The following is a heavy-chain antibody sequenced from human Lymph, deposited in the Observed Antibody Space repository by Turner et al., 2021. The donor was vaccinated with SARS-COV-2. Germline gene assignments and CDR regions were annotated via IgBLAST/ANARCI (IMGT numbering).Heavy chain of an antibody. V-gene: IGHV1-2*02. Sequence: QVQVVQSGAEVTKAGGSVQVPCKASRYTFTGYYMHWVRQAPGQGLEWMGWINPNSGGTNYAQKFQGRVTMTRDTSISTAYMELSRLRSDDTAVYYCARDVERYNDCWSGYSEGYGLDVWGQGTTVTVSS. CDR3: ARDVERYNDCWSGYSEGYGLDV. CDR1: RYTFTGYY. D-gene: IGHD3-3*01. J-gene: IGHJ6*02. CDR2: INPNSGGT.